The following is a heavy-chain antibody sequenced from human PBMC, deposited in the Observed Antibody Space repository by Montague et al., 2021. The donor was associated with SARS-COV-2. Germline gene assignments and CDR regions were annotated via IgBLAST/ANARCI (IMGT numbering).Heavy chain of an antibody. CDR1: GGSISSSSYY. CDR2: IYYSGSN. V-gene: IGHV4-39*07. CDR3: ARVGRQQLLRLSGMDV. D-gene: IGHD6-13*01. Sequence: SETLSLTCTVSGGSISSSSYYWGWIRQPPGKGLEWIGSIYYSGSNYYNPSLKSRVTISVDTSKNQFSLKLSSVTAADTAVYYCARVGRQQLLRLSGMDVWGQGTTVTVSS. J-gene: IGHJ6*02.